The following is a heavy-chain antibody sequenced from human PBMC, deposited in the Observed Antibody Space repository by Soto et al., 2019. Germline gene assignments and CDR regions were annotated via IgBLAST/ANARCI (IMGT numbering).Heavy chain of an antibody. CDR2: INPYNGNT. D-gene: IGHD3-10*02. CDR1: GYTFTSYG. Sequence: QVQLMQSGAEVKKPGASVKVSCKASGYTFTSYGISWVRQAPGQGLEWMGWINPYNGNTNYAQKLPGRVTMTTDTSTNTAYMERRIRGSDDTAGYYCAGDCSGIDYWGQGALVTVSS. CDR3: AGDCSGIDY. V-gene: IGHV1-18*01. J-gene: IGHJ4*02.